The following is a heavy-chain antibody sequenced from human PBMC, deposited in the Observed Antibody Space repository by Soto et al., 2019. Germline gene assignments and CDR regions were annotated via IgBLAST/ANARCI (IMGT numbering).Heavy chain of an antibody. J-gene: IGHJ4*02. CDR3: NTEGVGTLVVYTNY. D-gene: IGHD2-8*02. Sequence: GGSLRLSCEASGFIFSNAWMTWVRQAPGKGLEWIGRIKSKSNGGGTTEYAASVKGRFTISRDDSKNKIYLQMDSLKTEDTDMYYCNTEGVGTLVVYTNYWGQGTRVTVSS. CDR1: GFIFSNAW. V-gene: IGHV3-15*01. CDR2: IKSKSNGGGTT.